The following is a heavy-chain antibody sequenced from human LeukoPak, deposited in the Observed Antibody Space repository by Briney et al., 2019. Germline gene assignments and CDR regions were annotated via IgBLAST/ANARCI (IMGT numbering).Heavy chain of an antibody. V-gene: IGHV3-48*03. D-gene: IGHD5-12*01. CDR2: ISSSGSNI. CDR3: ARERGYSGYDYFIDSPSDY. J-gene: IGHJ4*02. CDR1: GXTFSSYE. Sequence: GGSLRLSCAASGXTFSSYEVNWVRQAPGKGLEWVSYISSSGSNIYNADSVKGRFTISRDNAKNSLYLQMNSLRAEDTAVYYCARERGYSGYDYFIDSPSDYWGQGTLVTVSS.